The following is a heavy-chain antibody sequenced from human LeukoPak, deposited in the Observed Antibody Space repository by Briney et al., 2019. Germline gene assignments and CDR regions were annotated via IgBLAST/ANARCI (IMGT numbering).Heavy chain of an antibody. CDR1: GFTFSSYA. J-gene: IGHJ6*02. V-gene: IGHV3-23*01. CDR2: ISGSGGST. Sequence: GGSLRLSCAASGFTFSSYAMSWVRQAPGKGLEWVSAISGSGGSTYHADSVKGRFTISRDNSKNTLYLQMNSLRAEDTAIYYCARDQMGGYYYYGMDVWGQGTTVTVSS. CDR3: ARDQMGGYYYYGMDV. D-gene: IGHD3-16*01.